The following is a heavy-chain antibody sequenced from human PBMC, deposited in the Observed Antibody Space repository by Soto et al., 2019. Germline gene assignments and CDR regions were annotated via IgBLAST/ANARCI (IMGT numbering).Heavy chain of an antibody. Sequence: GVLRLSSTASGFTFGDYAMSWFRQAPGKGLEWVGFIRSKAYGGTTEYAASVKGRFTISRDDSKSIAYLQMNSLKTEDTAVYYCTRAAAAHYYYGMDVWGQGTTVTVSS. CDR3: TRAAAAHYYYGMDV. J-gene: IGHJ6*02. D-gene: IGHD6-13*01. V-gene: IGHV3-49*03. CDR2: IRSKAYGGTT. CDR1: GFTFGDYA.